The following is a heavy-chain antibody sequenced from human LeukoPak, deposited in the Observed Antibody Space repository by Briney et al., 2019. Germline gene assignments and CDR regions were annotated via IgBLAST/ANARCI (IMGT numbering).Heavy chain of an antibody. J-gene: IGHJ4*02. V-gene: IGHV1-18*01. CDR1: GYTFTSCG. CDR2: VSAYNGNT. D-gene: IGHD3-10*01. Sequence: ASVKVSCKSSGYTFTSCGISWVRQAPGQGLEWMGWVSAYNGNTNYAQKLQGRVTMTTDTSTSTAYMELRSLRSDDTAVYYCARGAMVRTPTPYYFDYWGQGTLVTVSS. CDR3: ARGAMVRTPTPYYFDY.